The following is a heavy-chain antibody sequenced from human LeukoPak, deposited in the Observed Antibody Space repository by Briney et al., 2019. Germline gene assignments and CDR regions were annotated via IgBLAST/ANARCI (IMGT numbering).Heavy chain of an antibody. CDR3: TTHPGYESY. J-gene: IGHJ4*02. CDR1: GFTFNLAW. V-gene: IGHV3-15*01. Sequence: PRGSLRLSCATSGFTFNLAWMSWVRQAPGKGLEWVGRIKRNTQGATTDYAAAVKGRFTISRDDSKNTLYLQMNSLEIEDTGVYYCTTHPGYESYWGQGTLVTVSS. D-gene: IGHD2-15*01. CDR2: IKRNTQGATT.